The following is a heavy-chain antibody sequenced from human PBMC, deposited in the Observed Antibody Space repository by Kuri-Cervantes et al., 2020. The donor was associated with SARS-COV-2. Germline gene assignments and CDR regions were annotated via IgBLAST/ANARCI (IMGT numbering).Heavy chain of an antibody. CDR2: VNHNGGA. CDR1: GYSISSGSY. J-gene: IGHJ5*02. V-gene: IGHV4-38-2*01. Sequence: SETLSLTCAVSGYSISSGSYWSWIRQSPGKRLEWIGEVNHNGGANYNPSLTSRVTISVDPSKAQYSLNLISVTAADTAVYYCAILGGYRSGYNWFDPWGQGTLVTVST. D-gene: IGHD5-18*01. CDR3: AILGGYRSGYNWFDP.